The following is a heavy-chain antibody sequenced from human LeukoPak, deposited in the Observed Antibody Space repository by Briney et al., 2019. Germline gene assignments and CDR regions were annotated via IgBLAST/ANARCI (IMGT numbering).Heavy chain of an antibody. D-gene: IGHD6-13*01. V-gene: IGHV4-39*07. CDR2: IYSSGST. CDR3: ASEDSSSWYAPFDY. CDR1: GASISSGSNY. J-gene: IGHJ4*02. Sequence: SETLSLTCSVSGASISSGSNYWGWIRQPPGKTLEWIGSIYSSGSTYYNSSLQSRVIIIIDTPKNHFSLTLSSVTAADTAVYYCASEDSSSWYAPFDYWGQGILVTVSS.